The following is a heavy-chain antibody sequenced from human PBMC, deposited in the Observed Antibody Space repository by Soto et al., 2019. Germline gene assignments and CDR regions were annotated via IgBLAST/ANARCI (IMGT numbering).Heavy chain of an antibody. J-gene: IGHJ4*02. CDR2: IKSKTDGGTT. D-gene: IGHD6-13*01. CDR1: GFTFSDAW. CDR3: TTKGAYSSSWYRFEY. Sequence: GGSLRLSCAASGFTFSDAWMSWVRQAPGKGLEWVGRIKSKTDGGTTDYAAPVKGRFTISRDDSKNMMYLQMNSLKAEDTAVYYCTTKGAYSSSWYRFEYWGQGTLVTVSS. V-gene: IGHV3-15*01.